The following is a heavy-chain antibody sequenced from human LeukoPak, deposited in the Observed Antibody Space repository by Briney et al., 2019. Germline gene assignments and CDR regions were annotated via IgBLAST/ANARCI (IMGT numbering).Heavy chain of an antibody. CDR2: INPNSGGT. D-gene: IGHD1-26*01. CDR3: VRHIKPAGPWDGMDV. V-gene: IGHV1-2*06. Sequence: ASVKVSCKASGYTFTGYYMHWVRQAPGQGLEWMGRINPNSGGTNYAQKFQGRVTMTRDTSTSTAYMELRSLKSDDTAVYYCVRHIKPAGPWDGMDVWGQGTTVIVSS. J-gene: IGHJ6*02. CDR1: GYTFTGYY.